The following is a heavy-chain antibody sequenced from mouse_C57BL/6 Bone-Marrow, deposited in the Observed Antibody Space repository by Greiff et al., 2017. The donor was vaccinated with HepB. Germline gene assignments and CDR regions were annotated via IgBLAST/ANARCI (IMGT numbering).Heavy chain of an antibody. CDR3: AREATVVGPMDY. V-gene: IGHV14-2*01. CDR2: IDPEDGET. D-gene: IGHD1-1*02. Sequence: VQLQQSGAELVKPGASVKLSCTASGYTFTDYYMHWVKQRPEQGLEWIGRIDPEDGETNYAQKFQGKATMTADTSSNTAYMQLSSLTSEDTAVYYCAREATVVGPMDYWGQGTSVTVSS. CDR1: GYTFTDYY. J-gene: IGHJ4*01.